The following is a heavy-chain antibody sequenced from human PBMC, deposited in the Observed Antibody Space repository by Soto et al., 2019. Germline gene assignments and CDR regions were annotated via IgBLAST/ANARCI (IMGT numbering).Heavy chain of an antibody. D-gene: IGHD1-26*01. CDR1: GDSFNDYY. V-gene: IGHV1-2*04. CDR2: INPNSGVT. Sequence: ASVKVSCKSSGDSFNDYYLHWVRQAPGQGLEWMGWINPNSGVTKYAQKFQGWVTMTRDTSIRTVYMELSRLRSDDTAVYYCARESGGATATLDYYYFYMDVWGKGTTVTAP. CDR3: ARESGGATATLDYYYFYMDV. J-gene: IGHJ6*03.